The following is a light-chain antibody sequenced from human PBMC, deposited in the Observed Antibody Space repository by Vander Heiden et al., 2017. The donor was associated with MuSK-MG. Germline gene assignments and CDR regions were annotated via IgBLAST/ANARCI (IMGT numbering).Light chain of an antibody. CDR1: QTINTY. CDR3: QQSDRTPCS. Sequence: DIQMTQSPSSLSASIGDSVTITCRASQTINTYLNWYQQKPGKAPKLLIYAASSLQSGVPSRFSGSGSGTDFTLTISSLQPEDFATYFCQQSDRTPCSFGHGTNLEIK. V-gene: IGKV1-39*01. CDR2: AAS. J-gene: IGKJ2*04.